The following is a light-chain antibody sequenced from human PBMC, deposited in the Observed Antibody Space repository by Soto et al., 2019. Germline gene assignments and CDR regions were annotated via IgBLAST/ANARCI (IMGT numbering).Light chain of an antibody. Sequence: QSALTQPASVSGSPGQSITISCTGTSNDVGGYDLVSWYQHHPGKAPKLIIYEATKRPSGVSDRFSGSKSGNTASLTISALQAEDEGDYSCCAFAGGATFVFGGGTKLTVL. J-gene: IGLJ2*01. CDR2: EAT. CDR1: SNDVGGYDL. V-gene: IGLV2-23*02. CDR3: CAFAGGATFV.